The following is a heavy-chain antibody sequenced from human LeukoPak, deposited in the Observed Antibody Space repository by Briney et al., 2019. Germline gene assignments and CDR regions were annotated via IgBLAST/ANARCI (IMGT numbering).Heavy chain of an antibody. V-gene: IGHV3-23*01. D-gene: IGHD4-17*01. CDR2: MSGSGGST. Sequence: GGSLRLSCAASGFTFSSYAMSWVRQAPGKGLEWVSAMSGSGGSTYYADSVKGRFTISGDNSKNTLYLQMNSLRAEDTAVYYCAKDLGGDGYFDYWGQGTLVTVSS. CDR1: GFTFSSYA. CDR3: AKDLGGDGYFDY. J-gene: IGHJ4*02.